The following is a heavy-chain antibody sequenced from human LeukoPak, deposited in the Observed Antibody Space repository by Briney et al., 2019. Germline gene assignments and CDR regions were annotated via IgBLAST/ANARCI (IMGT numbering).Heavy chain of an antibody. D-gene: IGHD2-2*01. V-gene: IGHV3-23*01. Sequence: PGGSLRLSCAASGSTFSRYWMHWVRQAPGKGLEWVSAISGSGGSTYYADSVKGRFTISRDNSKNTLYLQMNSLRAEDTAVYYCAKQIVVVVPAAMYATTFDIWGQGTMVTVSS. CDR1: GSTFSRYW. CDR2: ISGSGGST. J-gene: IGHJ3*02. CDR3: AKQIVVVVPAAMYATTFDI.